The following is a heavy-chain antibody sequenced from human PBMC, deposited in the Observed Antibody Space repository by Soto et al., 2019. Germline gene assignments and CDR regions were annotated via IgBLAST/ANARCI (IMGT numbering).Heavy chain of an antibody. Sequence: QVHLVQSGAEVKKPGASVKVSCKGSGYAFTTYGITWVRQAPGQGLEWMGWISAHNGNTNYAQKLQGRVSVTRDTSTSTAYMELRSLRSDDTAVYYCARGRYGDYWGQGALVTASS. J-gene: IGHJ4*02. CDR2: ISAHNGNT. V-gene: IGHV1-18*01. D-gene: IGHD1-1*01. CDR1: GYAFTTYG. CDR3: ARGRYGDY.